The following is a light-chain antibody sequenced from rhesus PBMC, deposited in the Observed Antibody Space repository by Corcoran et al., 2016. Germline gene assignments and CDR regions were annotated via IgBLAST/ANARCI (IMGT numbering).Light chain of an antibody. J-gene: IGKJ2*01. CDR1: QDINSY. Sequence: DIQLTQSPSSLSASVGDRVTITCRASQDINSYLAWYQQKSGKAPKLLIYDASNLQSGVPSRFSGSGAGTDFTLTISSLQPEDFAVYYCQQRNSHPYIFGQGTKVEIK. CDR3: QQRNSHPYI. CDR2: DAS. V-gene: IGKV1-38*01.